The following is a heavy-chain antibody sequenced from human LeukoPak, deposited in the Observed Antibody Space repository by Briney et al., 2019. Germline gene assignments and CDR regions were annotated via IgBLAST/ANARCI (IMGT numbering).Heavy chain of an antibody. CDR3: TRPNEGNWFDP. Sequence: GGSLRLSCAASGFTFSNYGMHWVRQASGKGLEWVGRIRDKAHSYATAYAASVTGRFIISRDDSKNVVYLQMNSLKTEDTAVYYCTRPNEGNWFDPWGQGTLVTVSS. V-gene: IGHV3-73*01. CDR1: GFTFSNYG. CDR2: IRDKAHSYAT. D-gene: IGHD1-1*01. J-gene: IGHJ5*02.